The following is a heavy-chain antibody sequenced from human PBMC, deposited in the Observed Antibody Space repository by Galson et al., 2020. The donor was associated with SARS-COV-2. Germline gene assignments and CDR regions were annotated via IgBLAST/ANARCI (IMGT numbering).Heavy chain of an antibody. V-gene: IGHV5-51*01. CDR3: ARHGMDSWTTEVTSIDF. CDR2: IYPGDSDT. CDR1: GYSFTTYW. D-gene: IGHD4-17*01. Sequence: GESLKISCQGSGYSFTTYWIAWVRQMPGKGLEWMGMIYPGDSDTRYSPSFQGQVTISLDKSINTAYLQWSGLKASDTAMYYCARHGMDSWTTEVTSIDFWGQGTLVTVSS. J-gene: IGHJ4*02.